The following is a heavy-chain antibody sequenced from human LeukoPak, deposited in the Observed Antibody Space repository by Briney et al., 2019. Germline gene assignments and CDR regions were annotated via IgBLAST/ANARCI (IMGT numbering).Heavy chain of an antibody. Sequence: GGSLRLSCAGSGFTFSSYGMSWVRQAPGKGLEWVSFIYSDNTHYSDSVKGRFTISRDNSKNTLYLQMNSLRAEDTAVYYCARAYSTYHMDVWGKGTTVTVSS. D-gene: IGHD4-11*01. CDR2: IYSDNT. J-gene: IGHJ6*03. V-gene: IGHV3-66*01. CDR1: GFTFSSYG. CDR3: ARAYSTYHMDV.